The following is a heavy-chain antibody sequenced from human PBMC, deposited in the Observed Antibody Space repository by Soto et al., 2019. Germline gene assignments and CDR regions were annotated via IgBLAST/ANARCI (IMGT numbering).Heavy chain of an antibody. V-gene: IGHV6-1*01. J-gene: IGHJ3*02. Sequence: QTFSLTCAITGDTLYSNSAAWNWIRQSPSRGFEWLGRTYYRSKWYNDYAVSVKSRITINPDTSKNQFSLQLNSVTPEDTAVYYCESTIGMAGSLHAFDIWGQGTMVTVSS. D-gene: IGHD6-19*01. CDR2: TYYRSKWYN. CDR1: GDTLYSNSAA. CDR3: ESTIGMAGSLHAFDI.